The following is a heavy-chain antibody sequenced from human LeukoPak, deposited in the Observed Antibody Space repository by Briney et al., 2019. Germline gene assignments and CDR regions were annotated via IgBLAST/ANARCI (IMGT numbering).Heavy chain of an antibody. V-gene: IGHV4-4*07. J-gene: IGHJ4*02. CDR1: GGSISSYY. Sequence: SETLSLTCTVSGGSISSYYWSWIRQPAGKGLEWIGRIYTSGSTYYNPSLKSRVTISVDTSKNQFSLKLSSVTAADTAVYYCARRDSSGYYYFDYWGQGTLVTVSS. D-gene: IGHD3-22*01. CDR3: ARRDSSGYYYFDY. CDR2: IYTSGST.